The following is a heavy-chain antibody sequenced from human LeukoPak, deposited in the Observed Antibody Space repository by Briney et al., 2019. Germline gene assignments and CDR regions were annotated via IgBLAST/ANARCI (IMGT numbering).Heavy chain of an antibody. D-gene: IGHD4-17*01. Sequence: GGSLRLSCAASGFTFNSYGIHWVRQAPGKGMEWVAFIWYDGSNKYYADSVKGRFTISRDNSKNTLYLRMNSLRAEDTAVYYCARARTTRGFDYWGQGTLVTVSS. V-gene: IGHV3-33*01. CDR2: IWYDGSNK. CDR3: ARARTTRGFDY. J-gene: IGHJ4*02. CDR1: GFTFNSYG.